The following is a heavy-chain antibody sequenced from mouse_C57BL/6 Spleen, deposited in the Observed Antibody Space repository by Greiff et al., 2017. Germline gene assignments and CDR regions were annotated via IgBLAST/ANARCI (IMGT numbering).Heavy chain of an antibody. J-gene: IGHJ4*01. CDR2: IYPGDGDT. D-gene: IGHD2-3*01. CDR1: GYAFSSSW. V-gene: IGHV1-82*01. Sequence: VKLVESGPELVKPGASVKISCKASGYAFSSSWMNWVKQRPGKGLEWIGRIYPGDGDTNYNGKVKGKATLPADKSSSTAYLQLSSLTSEDSAVYFCARDGYSDAMDYWGQGTSVTVSS. CDR3: ARDGYSDAMDY.